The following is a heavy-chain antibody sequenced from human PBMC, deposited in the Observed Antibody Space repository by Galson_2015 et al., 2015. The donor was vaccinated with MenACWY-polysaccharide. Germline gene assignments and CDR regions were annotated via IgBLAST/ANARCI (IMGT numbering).Heavy chain of an antibody. CDR2: ISSGSDTA. CDR3: VKGGWADN. D-gene: IGHD1-26*01. CDR1: GFNFSIYV. J-gene: IGHJ4*02. V-gene: IGHV3-23*01. Sequence: SLRLSCAASGFNFSIYVMTWVRQAPGKGLEWVSAISSGSDTAYYTDFVKGRFTISRDNSKDTLHLQMDSLRAEDTAVYYCVKGGWADNWGQGTLVTVSS.